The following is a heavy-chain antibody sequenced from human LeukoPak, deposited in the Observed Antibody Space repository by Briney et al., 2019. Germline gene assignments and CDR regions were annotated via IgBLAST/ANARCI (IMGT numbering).Heavy chain of an antibody. CDR3: ARRDIGAAYSSLGYYYMDV. Sequence: PSETLSLTCAVSGYSISSGYYWGWIRQPPGKGLEWIGSIYHSGSTYYNPSLKSRVAISVDTSKNQFSLKLSSVTAADTAVYYCARRDIGAAYSSLGYYYMDVWGKGTTVTVSS. CDR1: GYSISSGYY. D-gene: IGHD2-15*01. V-gene: IGHV4-38-2*01. CDR2: IYHSGST. J-gene: IGHJ6*03.